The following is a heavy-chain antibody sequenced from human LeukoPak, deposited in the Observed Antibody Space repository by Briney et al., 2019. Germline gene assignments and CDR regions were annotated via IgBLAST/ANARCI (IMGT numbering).Heavy chain of an antibody. CDR1: SGSISSYY. V-gene: IGHV4-4*07. J-gene: IGHJ3*02. CDR3: ARGGYSWNDI. Sequence: SETLSLPCTVSSGSISSYYWSWIRQPAGKGLEWIGRIYTSGSTNYNPSLKSRVTMSVDTSKNQFSMMLSSVTAADTAVYYCARGGYSWNDIWGQGTMVSVSS. CDR2: IYTSGST. D-gene: IGHD5-18*01.